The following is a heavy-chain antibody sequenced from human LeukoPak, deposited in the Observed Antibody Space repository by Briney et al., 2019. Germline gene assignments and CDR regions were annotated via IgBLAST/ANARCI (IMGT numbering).Heavy chain of an antibody. CDR1: GYTFTGYY. D-gene: IGHD1-26*01. V-gene: IGHV1-2*02. J-gene: IGHJ4*02. CDR2: INPNSGAT. CDR3: ARTTARVAPFEY. Sequence: AASVKVSCKASGYTFTGYYMHWVRQAPGQGLEWMGWINPNSGATDYAQKFQGRVTMTRDTSITTAYMDLSGLRSDDTAMYYCARTTARVAPFEYWGQGTLVTVSS.